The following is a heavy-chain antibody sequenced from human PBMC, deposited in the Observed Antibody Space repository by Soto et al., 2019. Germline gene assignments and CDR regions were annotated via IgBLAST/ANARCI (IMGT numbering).Heavy chain of an antibody. CDR3: ARGMGYYCSGGSCPEVVFDY. V-gene: IGHV3-48*02. CDR1: GFTFSTYS. CDR2: ISGTSSTI. Sequence: EVQLVESGGGLVQPGGSLRLSCAASGFTFSTYSMNWVRQAPGKGLEWISYISGTSSTIYYADSVKGRFTISRDNAKNSLYLQMNSLRDEDTVVYYCARGMGYYCSGGSCPEVVFDYWGQGTLGTVSS. J-gene: IGHJ4*02. D-gene: IGHD2-15*01.